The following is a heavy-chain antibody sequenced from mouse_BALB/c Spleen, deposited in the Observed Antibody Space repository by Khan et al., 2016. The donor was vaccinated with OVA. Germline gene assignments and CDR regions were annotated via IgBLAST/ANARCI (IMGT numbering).Heavy chain of an antibody. CDR1: GYSITSDYA. CDR2: ISYSGNT. J-gene: IGHJ2*01. CDR3: ARICWGDFDY. Sequence: EVKLLESGPGLVKPSQSLSLTCTVTGYSITSDYAWNWIRQFPGNKLEWLGFISYSGNTNYNPSLKSRISITRDTSKNQFFLQLNSVTTEDTATYYCARICWGDFDYWGQGTTLTVSS. V-gene: IGHV3-2*02.